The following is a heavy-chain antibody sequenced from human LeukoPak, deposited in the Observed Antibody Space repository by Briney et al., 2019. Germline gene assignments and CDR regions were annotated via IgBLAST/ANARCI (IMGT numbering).Heavy chain of an antibody. CDR1: GFTFSSYA. CDR2: ISYDGSNK. J-gene: IGHJ4*02. CDR3: AKGNIVATITERYYFDY. V-gene: IGHV3-30*04. Sequence: GGSLRLSCAASGFTFSSYAMHWVRQAPGKGLEWVAVISYDGSNKYYADSVKGRFTISRDNSKNTLYLQMNSLRAEDTAVYYCAKGNIVATITERYYFDYWGQGTLVTVSS. D-gene: IGHD5-12*01.